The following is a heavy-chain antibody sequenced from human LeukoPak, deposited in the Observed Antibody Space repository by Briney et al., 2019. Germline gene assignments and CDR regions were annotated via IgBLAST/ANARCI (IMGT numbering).Heavy chain of an antibody. CDR2: IRGSGGST. D-gene: IGHD4/OR15-4a*01. V-gene: IGHV3-23*01. J-gene: IGHJ4*02. Sequence: RGRSLRLSCAPSGLTFSGYVMSWVRQAPGQGLEWVSTIRGSGGSTYYADSVKGRFTISRDNSKNTLYLQMNSLRAEDTAVYYCAHYGASYFDYWGQGTLVTVSS. CDR3: AHYGASYFDY. CDR1: GLTFSGYV.